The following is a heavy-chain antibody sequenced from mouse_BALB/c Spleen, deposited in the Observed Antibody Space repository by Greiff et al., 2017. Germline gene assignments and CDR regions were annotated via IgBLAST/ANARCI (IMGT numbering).Heavy chain of an antibody. CDR2: ISYDGSN. J-gene: IGHJ2*01. CDR1: GYSITSGYS. Sequence: VQLQQSGPGLVKPSQSLSLSCSVTGYSITSGYSWTWIRQFPGNKLECMCYISYDGSNNYNPSLKNRISITRDTSKNHFFLKLNSVTTEDTATYSCARGGDYWGQGTTLTVSS. CDR3: ARGGDY. V-gene: IGHV3-6*02.